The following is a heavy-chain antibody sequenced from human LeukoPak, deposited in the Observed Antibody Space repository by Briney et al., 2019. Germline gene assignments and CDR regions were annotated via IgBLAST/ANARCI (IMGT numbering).Heavy chain of an antibody. CDR2: IIPIFGTA. V-gene: IGHV1-69*13. CDR1: GGTFSSYA. Sequence: ASVKVSCKASGGTFSSYAISWVRQAPGQGLEWKGGIIPIFGTANYAQKFQGRVTITADESTSTAYMELSSLRSEDTAVYYCASYLVGATYYFDYWGQGTLVTVSS. CDR3: ASYLVGATYYFDY. J-gene: IGHJ4*02. D-gene: IGHD1-26*01.